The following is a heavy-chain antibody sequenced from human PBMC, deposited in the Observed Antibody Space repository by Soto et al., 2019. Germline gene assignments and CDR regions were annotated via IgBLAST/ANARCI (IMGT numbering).Heavy chain of an antibody. Sequence: ASVKVSCKASGYTFTSYDINWVRQATGQGLEWMGWMNPNSGNTGYAQKFQGRVTMTRNTSISTAYMELSSLRSADTAVYYCARGLRYFDWFPNFYYYYYYMDVWGKGTTVTVSS. CDR2: MNPNSGNT. J-gene: IGHJ6*03. D-gene: IGHD3-9*01. CDR3: ARGLRYFDWFPNFYYYYYYMDV. CDR1: GYTFTSYD. V-gene: IGHV1-8*01.